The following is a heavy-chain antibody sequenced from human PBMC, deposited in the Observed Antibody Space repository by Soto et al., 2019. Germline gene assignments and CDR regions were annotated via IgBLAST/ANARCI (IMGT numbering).Heavy chain of an antibody. J-gene: IGHJ6*02. V-gene: IGHV3-43D*03. D-gene: IGHD6-19*01. Sequence: GGSLRLSCAASGFTFDDYAMHWVRQAPGKGLEWVSLISWDGGSTYYADSVKGRFTISRDNSKNSLYLQMNSLRAEDTALYYCAKDGVGCSGWYVYYYGMDVWGQGTTVTVSS. CDR1: GFTFDDYA. CDR2: ISWDGGST. CDR3: AKDGVGCSGWYVYYYGMDV.